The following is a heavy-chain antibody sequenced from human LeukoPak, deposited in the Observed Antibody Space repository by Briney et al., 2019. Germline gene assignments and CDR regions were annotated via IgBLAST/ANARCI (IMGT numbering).Heavy chain of an antibody. J-gene: IGHJ3*02. Sequence: GGSLRLSCAASGFTVSSNYMSWVRRAPRKGLEWVSVIYSGGSTYYADSVKGRFTISRENSQNTLYLQMNSLGAEDTAVYYCARTYYDSSGYYEARDAFDIWGQGTMVTVSS. D-gene: IGHD3-22*01. V-gene: IGHV3-66*01. CDR2: IYSGGST. CDR1: GFTVSSNY. CDR3: ARTYYDSSGYYEARDAFDI.